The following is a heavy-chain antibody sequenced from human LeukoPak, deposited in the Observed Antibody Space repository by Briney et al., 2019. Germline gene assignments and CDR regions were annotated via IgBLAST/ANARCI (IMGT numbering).Heavy chain of an antibody. CDR2: IIPIFGTA. CDR1: GGTFSSYA. Sequence: SVKVSCKASGGTFSSYAISWVRQAPGQGLEWMGGIIPIFGTANYAQKFQGRVTITADESTSTAYMELSSLRSDDTAVYYCALPAPRFPWRVLDAFDIWGQGTMVTVSS. V-gene: IGHV1-69*13. D-gene: IGHD3-10*01. J-gene: IGHJ3*02. CDR3: ALPAPRFPWRVLDAFDI.